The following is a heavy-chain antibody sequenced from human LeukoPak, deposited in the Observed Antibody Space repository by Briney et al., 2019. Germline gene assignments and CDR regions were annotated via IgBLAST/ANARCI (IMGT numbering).Heavy chain of an antibody. CDR2: IYPHDSDT. Sequence: GESLKISCKGAGYSFTSYWIAWVRQLPGKGLEWMGIIYPHDSDTRYSPSFQGQVTISADRSISTAYLQWSSLKASDTAMYYCARPSEEGASGYYYGLGVWGQGTTVTVSS. D-gene: IGHD1-26*01. J-gene: IGHJ6*02. CDR1: GYSFTSYW. V-gene: IGHV5-51*01. CDR3: ARPSEEGASGYYYGLGV.